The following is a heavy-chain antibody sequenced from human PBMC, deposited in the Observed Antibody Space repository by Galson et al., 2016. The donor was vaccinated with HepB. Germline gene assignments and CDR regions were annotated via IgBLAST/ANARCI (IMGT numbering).Heavy chain of an antibody. J-gene: IGHJ3*02. V-gene: IGHV1-2*02. CDR1: GYTFTGYY. CDR3: ARVGPYSYGSAGPDPLDAFDI. Sequence: SVKVSCKASGYTFTGYYMHWVRQAPGQGLEWMGWINPNSSGPNYAQKFQGRVTMTRDTSMSTAYMELSRLRSDDTAVYYCARVGPYSYGSAGPDPLDAFDIWGQGTVVTVSS. CDR2: INPNSSGP. D-gene: IGHD5-18*01.